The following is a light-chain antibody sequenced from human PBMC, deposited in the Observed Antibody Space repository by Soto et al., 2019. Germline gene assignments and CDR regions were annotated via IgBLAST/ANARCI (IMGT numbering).Light chain of an antibody. CDR1: QSVSSN. CDR3: QQYNNWPT. V-gene: IGKV3-15*01. CDR2: GAS. J-gene: IGKJ3*01. Sequence: EIVMTQSPATLSVSPGERATLSCRASQSVSSNLAWYQQKPGQAPRLLIYGASTRATGIPARFSGSESGTEFTLTISSLQSEDFAVCYCQQYNNWPTFGPGTKVDIK.